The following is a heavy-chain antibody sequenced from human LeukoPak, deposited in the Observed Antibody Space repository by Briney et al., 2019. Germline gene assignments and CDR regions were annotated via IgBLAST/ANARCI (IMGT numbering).Heavy chain of an antibody. CDR1: GYTFTGYY. CDR3: ARGPQYYDFWSGSGLGP. D-gene: IGHD3-3*01. Sequence: ASVKVSCKASGYTFTGYYMHWVRQAPGQGLEWMGWINPNSGGTNYAQKFQGRVTMTRDTSISTAYMELSRLRSDDTAVYYCARGPQYYDFWSGSGLGPWGQGTLVTVSS. CDR2: INPNSGGT. V-gene: IGHV1-2*02. J-gene: IGHJ5*02.